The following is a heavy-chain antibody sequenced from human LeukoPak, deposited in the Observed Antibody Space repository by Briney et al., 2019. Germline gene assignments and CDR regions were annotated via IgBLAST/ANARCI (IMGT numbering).Heavy chain of an antibody. Sequence: SETLSLTCTVSGGSISSGGYYWSWIRQPPGKGLEWIGYIYYSGSTNYNPSLKSRLTISVDTSKNQFSLKLTSVTAADTAVYYCARATIYCSGGSCFNWFDPWGQGTLVIVSS. CDR3: ARATIYCSGGSCFNWFDP. J-gene: IGHJ5*02. V-gene: IGHV4-61*08. CDR2: IYYSGST. D-gene: IGHD2-15*01. CDR1: GGSISSGGYY.